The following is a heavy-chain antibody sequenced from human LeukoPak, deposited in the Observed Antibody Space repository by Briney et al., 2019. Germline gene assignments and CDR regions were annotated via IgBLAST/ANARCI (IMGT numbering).Heavy chain of an antibody. Sequence: PGGSLRLSCAASGFTFSDYYMSWIRQAPGKGLEWVSYISSSGSTIYYADSVKGRFTISRDNAKNSLYLQMNSLRAEDTAVYYCARDHAAAVTTYLHWGQGTLVTVSS. CDR1: GFTFSDYY. V-gene: IGHV3-11*01. J-gene: IGHJ4*02. CDR3: ARDHAAAVTTYLH. D-gene: IGHD4-17*01. CDR2: ISSSGSTI.